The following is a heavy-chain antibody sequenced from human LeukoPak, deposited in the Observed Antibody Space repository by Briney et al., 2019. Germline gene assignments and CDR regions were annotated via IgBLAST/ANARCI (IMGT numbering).Heavy chain of an antibody. V-gene: IGHV1-69*13. D-gene: IGHD3-22*01. Sequence: GALVKVSCKASGGTFSSYAISWVRQAPGQGLEWMGGIIPIFGTANYAQKFQGRVTITADESTSTAYMELSSLRSEDTAVYYCARVSGYWFDPWGQGTLVTVSS. J-gene: IGHJ5*02. CDR3: ARVSGYWFDP. CDR1: GGTFSSYA. CDR2: IIPIFGTA.